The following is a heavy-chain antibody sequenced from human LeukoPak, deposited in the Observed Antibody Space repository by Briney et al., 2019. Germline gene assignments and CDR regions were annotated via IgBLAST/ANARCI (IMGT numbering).Heavy chain of an antibody. V-gene: IGHV3-33*01. CDR1: GFTFSSYG. CDR3: ARDLFGGDAFDI. CDR2: IWYDGSNK. D-gene: IGHD3-10*02. J-gene: IGHJ3*02. Sequence: GRSLRLSCAASGFTFSSYGMHWVRQAPGKGLEWVAVIWYDGSNKYYADSVKGRFTISRDNSKNALYLQMNSLRAEDTAVYYCARDLFGGDAFDIWGQGTMVTVSS.